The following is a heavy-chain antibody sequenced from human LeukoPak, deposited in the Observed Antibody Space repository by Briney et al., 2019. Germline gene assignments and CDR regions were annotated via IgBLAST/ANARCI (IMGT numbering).Heavy chain of an antibody. CDR2: IIPILGIA. CDR1: GGTFSSYA. CDR3: VRSGRGVTLGGDY. Sequence: SVKVSCKASGGTFSSYAISWVRQAPGQGLEWMGRIIPILGIANYAQKFQGRVTITADKSTSTAYMELSSLRSEDTAVYYCVRSGRGVTLGGDYWGQGTLVTVSS. V-gene: IGHV1-69*04. D-gene: IGHD3-10*01. J-gene: IGHJ4*02.